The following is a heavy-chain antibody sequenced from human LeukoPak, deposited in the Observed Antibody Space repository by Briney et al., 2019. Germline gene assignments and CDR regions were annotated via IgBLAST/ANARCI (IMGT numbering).Heavy chain of an antibody. CDR1: GGSIRTDGSY. CDR2: IYIDGIT. V-gene: IGHV4-39*02. CDR3: ARLFTRAWEYRYGMDV. Sequence: SETLSLTCTVSGGSIRTDGSYWAWIRQPPGKGLEWIGSIYIDGITHYNSSLQSRVTLSIDTSKNHFSLRLTSVTAADTAVFYCARLFTRAWEYRYGMDVWGQGTAVTVSS. J-gene: IGHJ6*02. D-gene: IGHD1-26*01.